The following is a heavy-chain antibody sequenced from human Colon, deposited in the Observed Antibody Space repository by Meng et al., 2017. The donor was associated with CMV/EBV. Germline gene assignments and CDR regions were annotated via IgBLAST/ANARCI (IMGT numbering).Heavy chain of an antibody. CDR3: ARALIVGASAGGNDY. J-gene: IGHJ4*02. CDR2: INPSGGST. Sequence: APVKVSCKASGYTFTSYYMHWVRQAPGQGLEWMGIINPSGGSTSYAQKFQGRVTMTRDTSTSTVYMELSSLRSEDTAVYYCARALIVGASAGGNDYWGQGTLVTVSS. CDR1: GYTFTSYY. V-gene: IGHV1-46*01. D-gene: IGHD1-26*01.